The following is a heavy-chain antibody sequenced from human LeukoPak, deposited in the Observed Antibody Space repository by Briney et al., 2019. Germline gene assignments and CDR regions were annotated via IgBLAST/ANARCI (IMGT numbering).Heavy chain of an antibody. V-gene: IGHV4-34*01. J-gene: IGHJ5*02. Sequence: SETLSLTCAVYGGSFSRYYWSWIRQPPGKGLEWIGEINHSGSTNYNPSLKSRVTISVDTSKNQFSLKLSSVTAADTAVYYCARVDIVVVVAATNWFDPWGQGTLVTVSS. CDR1: GGSFSRYY. CDR2: INHSGST. D-gene: IGHD2-15*01. CDR3: ARVDIVVVVAATNWFDP.